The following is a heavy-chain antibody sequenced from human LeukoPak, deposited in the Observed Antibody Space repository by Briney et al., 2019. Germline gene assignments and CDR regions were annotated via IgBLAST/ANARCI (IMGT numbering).Heavy chain of an antibody. CDR3: ARDSGSWYRDAFDI. D-gene: IGHD6-13*01. CDR2: ISSSSSTI. Sequence: GGSLRLSRAASGITFSSYSRNWVRQVPGKGLEWVSYISSSSSTIYYADSVKGRFTISRDNAKNSLYLQMNSLRAEDTAVYYCARDSGSWYRDAFDIWGQGTMVTVSS. V-gene: IGHV3-48*01. J-gene: IGHJ3*02. CDR1: GITFSSYS.